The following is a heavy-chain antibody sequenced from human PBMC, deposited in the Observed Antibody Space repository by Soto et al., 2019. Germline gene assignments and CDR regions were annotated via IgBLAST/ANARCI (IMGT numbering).Heavy chain of an antibody. V-gene: IGHV3-23*01. Sequence: QTXESLSLSCTASGFTFSSYIKNWVRQAPGKGLEWISTITADGGGTYYSDSVKGRFAISRDNSKNTMYLQMNNLRAEDTAIYYCARLDPGFCSSSSCRDFDYWGQGTRSPSPQ. J-gene: IGHJ4*02. CDR2: ITADGGGT. CDR3: ARLDPGFCSSSSCRDFDY. CDR1: GFTFSSYI. D-gene: IGHD2-15*01.